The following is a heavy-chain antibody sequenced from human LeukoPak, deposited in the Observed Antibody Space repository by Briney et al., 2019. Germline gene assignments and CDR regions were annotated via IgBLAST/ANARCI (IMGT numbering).Heavy chain of an antibody. D-gene: IGHD5-24*01. J-gene: IGHJ4*02. CDR1: GYTFSGYY. CDR3: ARSDGYNPFGY. V-gene: IGHV3-30-3*01. CDR2: ISYDGSNK. Sequence: SCKASGYTFSGYYMHWVRQAPGKGLEWVAVISYDGSNKYYADSVKGRFTISRDNSKNTLYLQMNSLRAEDTAVYYCARSDGYNPFGYWGQGTLVTVSS.